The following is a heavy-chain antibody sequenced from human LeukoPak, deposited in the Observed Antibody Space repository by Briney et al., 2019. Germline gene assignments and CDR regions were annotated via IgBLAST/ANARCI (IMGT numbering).Heavy chain of an antibody. CDR2: IYYSGST. D-gene: IGHD2-15*01. CDR3: ARVVVAATYDY. Sequence: SKTLSLTCTVSGGSISSYYWSWIRQPPGKGLEWIGYIYYSGSTNYNPSLKSRVTISVDTSKNQFSLKLSSVTAADTAVYYCARVVVAATYDYWGQGTLVTVSS. CDR1: GGSISSYY. J-gene: IGHJ4*02. V-gene: IGHV4-59*01.